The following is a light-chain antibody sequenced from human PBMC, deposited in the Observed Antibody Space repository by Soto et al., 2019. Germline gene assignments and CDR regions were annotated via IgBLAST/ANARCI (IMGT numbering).Light chain of an antibody. CDR3: QQYNNWPVT. CDR2: GAS. J-gene: IGKJ1*01. CDR1: QTVRNN. V-gene: IGKV3-15*01. Sequence: EIVLTQSPGTLSLSPGERATLCCRSSQTVRNNYLAWYQQKPGQAPRLLIYGASTRATGIPARFSGSGSGTEFTLTISSLQSEDFAVYYCQQYNNWPVTFGQGTKVDIK.